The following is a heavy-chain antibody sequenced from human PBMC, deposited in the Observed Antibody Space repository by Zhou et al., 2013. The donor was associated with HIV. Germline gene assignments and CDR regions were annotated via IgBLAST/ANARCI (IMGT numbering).Heavy chain of an antibody. CDR2: FDPENRET. CDR1: GYTLTELS. J-gene: IGHJ3*02. CDR3: SMDRVLQQRLENTLAI. Sequence: HLSQSGPEVKKPGASVKISCQVVGYTLTELSLHWVRQAPGGGLEWMGRFDPENRETTCTEKFQGRVTMTGDTSTDTAYIEVTSLTSDDTAIYYCSMDRVLQQRLENTLAIWGQGTLVSVSS. V-gene: IGHV1-24*01. D-gene: IGHD1-1*01.